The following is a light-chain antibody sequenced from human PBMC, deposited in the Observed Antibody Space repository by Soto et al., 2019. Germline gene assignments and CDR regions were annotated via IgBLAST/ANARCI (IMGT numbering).Light chain of an antibody. Sequence: EIVVTQAPGTLSLAPGERATLSCRASQSVSNNYLAWYPQKPGQAPRLLIYGASNRATGIPDRFSGSGSGADFTLTLSRREPEDFAVYYCQQYGSSGTFGQGTQGQIK. CDR2: GAS. J-gene: IGKJ1*01. V-gene: IGKV3-20*01. CDR3: QQYGSSGT. CDR1: QSVSNNY.